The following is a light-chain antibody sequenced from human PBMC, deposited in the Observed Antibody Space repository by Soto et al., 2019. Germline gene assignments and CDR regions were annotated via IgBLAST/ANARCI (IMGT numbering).Light chain of an antibody. CDR2: DAS. J-gene: IGKJ5*01. CDR3: QQRSNWPPIT. V-gene: IGKV3-11*01. CDR1: QSVSSY. Sequence: EIMFTQSAGTLSLSPGERATLSCRASQSVSSYLAWYQQKPGQAPRLLIYDASNRATGIPARFSGSGSGTDFTLTISSLEPEDFAVYYCQQRSNWPPITFGQGTRLEIK.